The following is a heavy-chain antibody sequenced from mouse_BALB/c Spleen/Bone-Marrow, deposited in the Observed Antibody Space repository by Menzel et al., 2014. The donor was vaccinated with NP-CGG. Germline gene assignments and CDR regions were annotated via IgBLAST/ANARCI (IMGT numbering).Heavy chain of an antibody. CDR3: ARSGFDY. CDR1: DYTFTSYW. V-gene: IGHV1-7*01. J-gene: IGHJ2*01. CDR2: INPSTGYT. Sequence: QVQLQQSGAELAKPGASVKMSCKASDYTFTSYWMHWGKKRPGQGLEWIGYINPSTGYTAYNQKFKDKATLTADKSSSTAYMQLSSLTSEDSAVYYCARSGFDYWGQGTTFTVSS. D-gene: IGHD4-1*01.